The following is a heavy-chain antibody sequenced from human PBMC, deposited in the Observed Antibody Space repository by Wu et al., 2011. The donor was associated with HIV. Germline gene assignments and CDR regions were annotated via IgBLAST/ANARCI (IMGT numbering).Heavy chain of an antibody. J-gene: IGHJ3*02. V-gene: IGHV1-18*01. CDR2: ISAYNGNT. CDR1: GYTFTSYG. CDR3: ARDPRLTSSSWLNDAFDI. Sequence: QVQLVQSGAEVKKPGASVKVSCKASGYTFTSYGISWVRQAPGQGLEWMGWISAYNGNTNYAQKLQGRVTMTTDTSTSTAYMELRSLRSDDTAVYYCARDPRLTSSSWLNDAFDIWGQGTMVTVSS. D-gene: IGHD6-13*01.